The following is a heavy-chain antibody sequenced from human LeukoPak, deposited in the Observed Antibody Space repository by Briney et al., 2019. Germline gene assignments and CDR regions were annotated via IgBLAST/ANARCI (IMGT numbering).Heavy chain of an antibody. Sequence: GGSLRLSCAASGFTFSSYWMNWARQAPGKGLEWVASINHNGNVNYYVDSVKGRFTISIDNAKNSLYLQMSNLRAEDTAVYFCARGGGLDVWGQGATVTVSS. CDR2: INHNGNVN. CDR3: ARGGGLDV. CDR1: GFTFSSYW. J-gene: IGHJ6*02. V-gene: IGHV3-7*03. D-gene: IGHD3-16*01.